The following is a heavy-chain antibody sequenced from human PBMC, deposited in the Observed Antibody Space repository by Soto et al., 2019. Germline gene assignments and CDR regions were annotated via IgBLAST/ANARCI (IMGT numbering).Heavy chain of an antibody. CDR2: ISGSGGST. V-gene: IGHV3-23*01. CDR3: AKDGILGYCSGGSCYPFDY. D-gene: IGHD2-15*01. J-gene: IGHJ4*02. CDR1: GFTFSSYA. Sequence: EVQLLESRGGLVQPGGSLRLSCAASGFTFSSYAMSWVRQAPGKGLEWVSAISGSGGSTYYADSVKGRFTISRDNSKNTLYLQMNSLRAEDTAVYYCAKDGILGYCSGGSCYPFDYWGQGTLVTVSS.